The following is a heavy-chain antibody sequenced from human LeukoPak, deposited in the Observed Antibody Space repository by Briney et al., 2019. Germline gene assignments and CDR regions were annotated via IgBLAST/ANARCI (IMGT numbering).Heavy chain of an antibody. D-gene: IGHD6-13*01. Sequence: GESLKISCKGFGYTFTSNWIGWARQRPGKGLEWIGIIQPVDSDTRYSPSFQDQVTMSVDKSINTAYLQWRSLTASDTAMYFCVRRVGPYISSWIDALDIWGQGTMVTVSS. CDR3: VRRVGPYISSWIDALDI. V-gene: IGHV5-51*01. CDR1: GYTFTSNW. CDR2: IQPVDSDT. J-gene: IGHJ3*02.